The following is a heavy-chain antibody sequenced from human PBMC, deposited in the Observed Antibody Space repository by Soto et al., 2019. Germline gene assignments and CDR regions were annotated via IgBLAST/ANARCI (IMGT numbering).Heavy chain of an antibody. CDR3: ARGKKIPTLLARIVVVPAAPRRFDY. D-gene: IGHD2-2*01. J-gene: IGHJ4*02. CDR2: INHSGST. V-gene: IGHV4-34*01. CDR1: GGSFSGYY. Sequence: SETLSLTCAVYGGSFSGYYWSWIRQPPGKGLEWIGEINHSGSTNYNPSLKSRVTISVDTSKNQFSLKLSSVTAADTAVYYCARGKKIPTLLARIVVVPAAPRRFDYWGQGTLVTVSS.